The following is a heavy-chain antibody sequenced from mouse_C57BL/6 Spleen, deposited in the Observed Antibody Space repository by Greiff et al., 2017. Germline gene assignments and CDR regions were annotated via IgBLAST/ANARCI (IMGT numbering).Heavy chain of an antibody. CDR1: GYSFTGYY. D-gene: IGHD1-1*01. Sequence: VQLQQSGPELVKPGASVKISCKASGYSFTGYYMNWVKQSPEKSLEWIGEVNPSTGGTTFNQKFKDKATLTGDRSSSTAYMQLKSLTSEDSAVYYCARWHYGSADYWGQGTTLTVSS. CDR2: VNPSTGGT. V-gene: IGHV1-42*01. CDR3: ARWHYGSADY. J-gene: IGHJ2*01.